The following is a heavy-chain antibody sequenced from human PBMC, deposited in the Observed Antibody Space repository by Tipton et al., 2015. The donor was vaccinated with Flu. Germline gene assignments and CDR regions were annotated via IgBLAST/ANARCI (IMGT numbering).Heavy chain of an antibody. D-gene: IGHD2-21*01. V-gene: IGHV3-9*01. J-gene: IGHJ4*02. CDR3: AVRGKFRPTFDY. CDR1: GFTFGDYA. Sequence: SLRLSCTASGFTFGDYAMHWVRQAPGKGLEWVSGISWDSSNRIYANSVKGRFTISRDNARNSLYLQANSLRAEDTAFYYCAVRGKFRPTFDYWGQGALVTVSS. CDR2: ISWDSSNR.